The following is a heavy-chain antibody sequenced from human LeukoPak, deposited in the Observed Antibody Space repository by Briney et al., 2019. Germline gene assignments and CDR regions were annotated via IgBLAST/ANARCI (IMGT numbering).Heavy chain of an antibody. CDR3: ARDSYGSSGYYYVSDY. V-gene: IGHV3-48*02. CDR1: GFTVSNNY. D-gene: IGHD3-22*01. CDR2: ISYSSSAI. J-gene: IGHJ4*02. Sequence: GGSLRLSCAASGFTVSNNYMSWVRQAPGKGLEWVSYISYSSSAIYYADSVEGRFTISRDNAKNSLYLRMNSLRDEDTAVYYCARDSYGSSGYYYVSDYWGQGTLVTVSS.